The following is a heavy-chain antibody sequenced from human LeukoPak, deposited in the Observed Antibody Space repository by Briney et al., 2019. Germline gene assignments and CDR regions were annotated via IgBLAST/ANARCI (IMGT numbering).Heavy chain of an antibody. J-gene: IGHJ4*02. CDR2: IRDSGSST. V-gene: IGHV3-23*01. Sequence: GGSLRLSCAASGFTFSSYAMSWVRQAPGKGLEWVSAIRDSGSSTHYADSVKGRFTISRDNAKNSLYLQMNSLRAEDTAVYYCARDSLARPLGYWGQGTLVTVSS. D-gene: IGHD6-6*01. CDR3: ARDSLARPLGY. CDR1: GFTFSSYA.